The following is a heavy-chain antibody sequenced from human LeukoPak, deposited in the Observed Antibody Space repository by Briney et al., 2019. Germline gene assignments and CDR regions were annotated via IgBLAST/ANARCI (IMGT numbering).Heavy chain of an antibody. Sequence: GESLQISCKGSGYSFTSYWIGWVRQMPGKGLEWMGIIYPGDSDTRYSPSFQGQVTISADKSISTAYLQWSSLKASDTAMYYCASTYGSWYDCFQHWGQGTLVTVSS. D-gene: IGHD6-13*01. CDR3: ASTYGSWYDCFQH. V-gene: IGHV5-51*01. J-gene: IGHJ1*01. CDR2: IYPGDSDT. CDR1: GYSFTSYW.